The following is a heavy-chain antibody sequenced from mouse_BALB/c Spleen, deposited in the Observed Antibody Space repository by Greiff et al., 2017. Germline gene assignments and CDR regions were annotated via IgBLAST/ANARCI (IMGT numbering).Heavy chain of an antibody. CDR3: ARGGTTASWFDY. CDR2: ISSGGST. CDR1: GFTFSSYA. D-gene: IGHD1-2*01. J-gene: IGHJ3*01. V-gene: IGHV5-6-5*01. Sequence: EVMLVESGGGLVKPGGSLKLSCAASGFTFSSYAMSWVRQTPEKRLEWVASISSGGSTYYSDSVMGRFTISRDNARNILYLQMSSLRSEDTAMYYCARGGTTASWFDYWGQGTLVTVSA.